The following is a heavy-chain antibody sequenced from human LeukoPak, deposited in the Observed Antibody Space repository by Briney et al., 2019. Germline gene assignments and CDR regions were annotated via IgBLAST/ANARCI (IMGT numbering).Heavy chain of an antibody. V-gene: IGHV4-34*01. CDR3: ARGQYCSTTTCYSARRYFDF. CDR2: INDSGST. CDR1: GGEFSNYL. Sequence: PSETLSLTCAVSGGEFSNYLWSWIRQPPGKGLEWIAEINDSGSTNSNSSLSSRVAISLDTSKNQFSLRLTSVTAADTAVYYCARGQYCSTTTCYSARRYFDFWGQGTLVTVSS. D-gene: IGHD2-2*01. J-gene: IGHJ4*02.